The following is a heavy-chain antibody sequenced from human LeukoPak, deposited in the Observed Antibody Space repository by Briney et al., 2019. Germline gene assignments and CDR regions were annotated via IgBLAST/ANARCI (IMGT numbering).Heavy chain of an antibody. CDR3: ARTLSGYSNGDY. Sequence: SETLSLTCTVSGGSISSYYWNWIRQPPGKGLEWIGYTYYSGSTNYNPSLKSRVTISIDTSKNQFSLKLSSVTAADTAVYYCARTLSGYSNGDYWGQGTLVTVSS. J-gene: IGHJ4*02. V-gene: IGHV4-59*01. CDR1: GGSISSYY. D-gene: IGHD5-12*01. CDR2: TYYSGST.